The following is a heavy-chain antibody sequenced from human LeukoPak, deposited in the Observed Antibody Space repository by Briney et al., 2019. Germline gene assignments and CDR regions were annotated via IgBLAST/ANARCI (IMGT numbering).Heavy chain of an antibody. D-gene: IGHD5-18*01. Sequence: GGSLRLSCAASGFTFSSYSMNWVRQAPGKGLEWVSSISSSSSYIYYADSVKGRFTISRDNAKNSLYLQVNSLRAEDTAVYYCARSLRRGYSYGYFDYWGQGTLVTVSS. V-gene: IGHV3-21*01. CDR3: ARSLRRGYSYGYFDY. CDR1: GFTFSSYS. J-gene: IGHJ4*02. CDR2: ISSSSSYI.